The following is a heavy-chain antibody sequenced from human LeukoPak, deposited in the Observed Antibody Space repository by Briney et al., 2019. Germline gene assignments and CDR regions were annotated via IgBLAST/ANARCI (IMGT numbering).Heavy chain of an antibody. V-gene: IGHV3-30*18. CDR1: GGTFSSYG. D-gene: IGHD3-22*01. Sequence: SCKASGGTFSSYGMHWVRQAPGKGLEWVAVISYDGSNKYYADSVKGRFTISRDNSKNTLYLQMNSLRAEDTAVYYCAKVRGYDSSGYYHQGGPFDIWGQGTMVTVSS. CDR3: AKVRGYDSSGYYHQGGPFDI. J-gene: IGHJ3*02. CDR2: ISYDGSNK.